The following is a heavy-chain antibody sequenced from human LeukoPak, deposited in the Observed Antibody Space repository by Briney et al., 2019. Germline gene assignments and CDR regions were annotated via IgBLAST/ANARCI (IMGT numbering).Heavy chain of an antibody. Sequence: GGSLRVSCAASGFTFSDYYMSWIRQAPGKGLEWVSYISSSSSYTNYADSVKGRFTISRDNAKNTLYLQMNSLRAEDTAVYYCAREVEQQLVLFRYWGQGTLVTVSS. CDR3: AREVEQQLVLFRY. D-gene: IGHD6-13*01. CDR1: GFTFSDYY. J-gene: IGHJ4*02. V-gene: IGHV3-11*05. CDR2: ISSSSSYT.